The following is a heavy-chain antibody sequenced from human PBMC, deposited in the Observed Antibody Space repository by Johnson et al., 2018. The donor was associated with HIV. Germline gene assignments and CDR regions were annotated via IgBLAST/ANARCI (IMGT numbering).Heavy chain of an antibody. V-gene: IGHV3-11*04. D-gene: IGHD6-19*01. CDR2: ISSSGSTI. J-gene: IGHJ3*02. CDR3: ARVSSSTIAVTGNAFEI. CDR1: GFTFSDYY. Sequence: QMLLVESGGGLVKPGGSLRLSCAASGFTFSDYYMSWIRQAPGKGLEWVSYISSSGSTIYYADSVKGRFTISRDNAKNSLYLQMNSLRVEDTAVYYCARVSSSTIAVTGNAFEIWGQGTMVSVSS.